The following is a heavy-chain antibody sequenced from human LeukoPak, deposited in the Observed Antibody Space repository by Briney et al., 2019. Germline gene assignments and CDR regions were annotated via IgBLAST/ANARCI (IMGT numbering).Heavy chain of an antibody. CDR2: IYHSGST. V-gene: IGHV4-34*01. Sequence: SETLSLTCAVYGGSFRGYYWSWIRQPPGKGLEWIGYIYHSGSTYYNPSLKSRVTISVDRSKNQFSLKLSSVTAADTAVYYCARDSSGYRRLDYWGQGTLVTVSS. CDR3: ARDSSGYRRLDY. D-gene: IGHD3-22*01. J-gene: IGHJ4*02. CDR1: GGSFRGYY.